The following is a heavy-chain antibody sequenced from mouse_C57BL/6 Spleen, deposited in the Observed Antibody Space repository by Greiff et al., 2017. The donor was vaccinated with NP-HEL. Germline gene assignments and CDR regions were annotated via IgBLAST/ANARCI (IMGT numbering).Heavy chain of an antibody. Sequence: EVQRVESGGGLVKPGGSLKLSCAASGFTFSSYAMSWVRQTPEKRLEWVATISDGGSYTYYPDNVKGRFTISRDNAKNNLYLQMSHLKSEDTAMYYCARERMITTQGFAYWGQGTLVTVSA. CDR2: ISDGGSYT. V-gene: IGHV5-4*01. CDR1: GFTFSSYA. J-gene: IGHJ3*01. D-gene: IGHD2-4*01. CDR3: ARERMITTQGFAY.